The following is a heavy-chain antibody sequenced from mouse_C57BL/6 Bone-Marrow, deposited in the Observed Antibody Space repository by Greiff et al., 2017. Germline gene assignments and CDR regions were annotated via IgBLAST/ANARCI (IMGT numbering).Heavy chain of an antibody. CDR1: GFNIKDDY. D-gene: IGHD1-1*01. J-gene: IGHJ4*01. Sequence: VQLQQSGAELVRPGASVKLSCTASGFNIKDDYMHWVKQRPEQGLEWIGWIDPENGDTEYASKLQGKATITADTSSNPAYLQLSCLTSEDTAVYYCTTCDYYGSSGYYAMDYWRPGTSVTVSS. V-gene: IGHV14-4*01. CDR3: TTCDYYGSSGYYAMDY. CDR2: IDPENGDT.